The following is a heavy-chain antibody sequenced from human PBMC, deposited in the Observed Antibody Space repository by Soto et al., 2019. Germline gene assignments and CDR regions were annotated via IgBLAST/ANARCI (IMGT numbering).Heavy chain of an antibody. V-gene: IGHV3-23*01. J-gene: IGHJ4*02. CDR2: ISGSGGSP. CDR1: GFTFSTYT. D-gene: IGHD2-2*01. CDR3: AKARCSTTNCYVPDY. Sequence: QPGGSLRLSCAASGFTFSTYTMSWVRQAPGKGLEWVSVISGSGGSPSYADSVQGRFTISRDNPKNTLYLQMSSPRVEDTAMYYCAKARCSTTNCYVPDYWGQGTLITVSS.